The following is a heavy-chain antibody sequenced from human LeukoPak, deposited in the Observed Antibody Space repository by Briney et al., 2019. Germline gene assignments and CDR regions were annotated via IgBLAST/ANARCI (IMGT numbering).Heavy chain of an antibody. D-gene: IGHD1-26*01. CDR2: INPNSGAT. CDR1: GYTFTSYD. CDR3: AREPTSGSYYGTFDP. J-gene: IGHJ5*02. V-gene: IGHV1-2*02. Sequence: ASVKVSCKASGYTFTSYDINWVRQAPGQGLEWMGWINPNSGATNYAQKFQGRVTMTRDTSINTAYMELRRLRSDDTAVYYCAREPTSGSYYGTFDPWGQGTLVTVSS.